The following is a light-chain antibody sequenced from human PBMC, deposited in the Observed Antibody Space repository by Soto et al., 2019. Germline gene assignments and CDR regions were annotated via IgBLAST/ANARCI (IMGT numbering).Light chain of an antibody. CDR2: GAS. CDR3: QQYNNLQT. V-gene: IGKV3-15*01. Sequence: EIVMTQSPATLSVSPGERATLSCRASQSVSSNLAWYQQKPGQAPRLLIYGASTRATGIPARFSGSGSGTEFTLTISSLQSEDFAVYYCQQYNNLQTFGQGTKVDSK. CDR1: QSVSSN. J-gene: IGKJ1*01.